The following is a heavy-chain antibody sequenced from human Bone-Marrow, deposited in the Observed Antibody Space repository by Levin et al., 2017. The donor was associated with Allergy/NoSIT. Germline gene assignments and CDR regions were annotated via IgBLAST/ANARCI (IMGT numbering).Heavy chain of an antibody. D-gene: IGHD2-15*01. J-gene: IGHJ2*01. Sequence: GGSLRLSCAASGFTFSTYSMNWVRQSPGKGLEWVSSMSSNTNFRNYADSVKGRFTISRDNAKNSLSLQMNSLRPEATAVYYCSTLFCGCNCYYRVFYSWGRGTLVTVSS. CDR3: STLFCGCNCYYRVFYS. V-gene: IGHV3-21*01. CDR1: GFTFSTYS. CDR2: MSSNTNFR.